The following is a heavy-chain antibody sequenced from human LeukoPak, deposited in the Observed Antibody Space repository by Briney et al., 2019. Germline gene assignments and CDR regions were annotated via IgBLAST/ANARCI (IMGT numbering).Heavy chain of an antibody. CDR1: GYTFTAFY. Sequence: ASVKVSFKASGYTFTAFYIHWVRQAPGQGLEWMAKLIPSRGSPSYAQHFQGRVTMTSDTSTNTVYMELSSLISEDTAVYYCTRTIGYRPVAGLKEKWFDPWGQGTLVTVSS. J-gene: IGHJ5*02. V-gene: IGHV1-46*01. CDR2: LIPSRGSP. CDR3: TRTIGYRPVAGLKEKWFDP. D-gene: IGHD6-19*01.